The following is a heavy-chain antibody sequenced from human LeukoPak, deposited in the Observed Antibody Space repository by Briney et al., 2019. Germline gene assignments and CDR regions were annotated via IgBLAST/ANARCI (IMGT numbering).Heavy chain of an antibody. J-gene: IGHJ4*02. V-gene: IGHV3-48*03. CDR1: GFTFRSYE. Sequence: PGGSLRLSCAASGFTFRSYEMYWVRQAPGKGLEWLSYISSSGSTIYYADSVKGRFTISRDNAKNTVSLQMNSLRVDDTAVYYCVGDLLIGGGSWSVPSLDSWGQGILVTVSS. CDR2: ISSSGSTI. CDR3: VGDLLIGGGSWSVPSLDS. D-gene: IGHD1-14*01.